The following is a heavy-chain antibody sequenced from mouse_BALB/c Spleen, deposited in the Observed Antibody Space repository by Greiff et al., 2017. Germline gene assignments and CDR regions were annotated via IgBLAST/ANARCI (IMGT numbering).Heavy chain of an antibody. CDR2: IWAGGST. J-gene: IGHJ3*01. Sequence: VQLVVSGPGLVAPSQSLSITCTVSGFSLTSYGVHWVRQPPGKGLEWLGVIWAGGSTNYNSALMSRLSISKDNSKSQVFLKMNSLQTDDTAMYYCASFYYGYDWFAYWGQGTLVTVSA. V-gene: IGHV2-9*02. D-gene: IGHD1-2*01. CDR1: GFSLTSYG. CDR3: ASFYYGYDWFAY.